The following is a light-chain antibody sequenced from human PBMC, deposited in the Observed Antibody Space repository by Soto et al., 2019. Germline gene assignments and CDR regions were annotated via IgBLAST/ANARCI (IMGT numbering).Light chain of an antibody. CDR2: DVT. CDR1: GSDVGGYNY. Sequence: QSALTQPASVSGSPGQSITISCTGTGSDVGGYNYVSWYQQHPGKAPKLVIYDVTNRPSGVSNRFSGSKSGNTASLTISGLKAKDEADYYCTSYTRSRTYGFGTGIKLTVL. J-gene: IGLJ1*01. CDR3: TSYTRSRTYG. V-gene: IGLV2-14*03.